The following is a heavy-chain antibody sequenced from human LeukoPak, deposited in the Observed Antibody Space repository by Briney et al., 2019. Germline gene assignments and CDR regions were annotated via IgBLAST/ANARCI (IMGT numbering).Heavy chain of an antibody. D-gene: IGHD3-3*01. J-gene: IGHJ6*03. Sequence: KPSETLSLTCTVSGGSISSYYWSWIRQPPGKGLEWIGYIYYSGSTNYNPSLKNRVTISVDTSTNQFSLKLSSVTAADTAVYYCARRGSHYDFWSGIAYYMDVWGKGTTVTVSS. V-gene: IGHV4-59*01. CDR3: ARRGSHYDFWSGIAYYMDV. CDR1: GGSISSYY. CDR2: IYYSGST.